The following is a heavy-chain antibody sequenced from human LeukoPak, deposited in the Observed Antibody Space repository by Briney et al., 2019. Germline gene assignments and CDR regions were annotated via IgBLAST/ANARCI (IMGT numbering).Heavy chain of an antibody. CDR3: AREEDSYYDSSGYSPFDY. V-gene: IGHV3-21*01. CDR2: ISSSSSYI. J-gene: IGHJ4*02. Sequence: NAGGSLRLSCAASGFTFSSYSMNWVRQAPGKGLEWVSSISSSSSYIYYADSVKGRFTISRDNAKNSLYLQMNSLRAEDTAVYYCAREEDSYYDSSGYSPFDYWGQGTLVTVSS. CDR1: GFTFSSYS. D-gene: IGHD3-22*01.